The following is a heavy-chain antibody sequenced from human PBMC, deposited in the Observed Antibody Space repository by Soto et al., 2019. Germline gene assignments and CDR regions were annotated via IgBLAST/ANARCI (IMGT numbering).Heavy chain of an antibody. J-gene: IGHJ4*02. Sequence: ASVKVSCKASGYTFTTFGISWVRQAPGQGLEWMGWIDPKNGNTKDAQKFQGRVTMTTDTSTSTAYMELRSLRSDDTAMYHCAKEYCDTSRCYLPDYWGQGALVTVSS. CDR2: IDPKNGNT. CDR3: AKEYCDTSRCYLPDY. CDR1: GYTFTTFG. V-gene: IGHV1-18*01. D-gene: IGHD2-2*01.